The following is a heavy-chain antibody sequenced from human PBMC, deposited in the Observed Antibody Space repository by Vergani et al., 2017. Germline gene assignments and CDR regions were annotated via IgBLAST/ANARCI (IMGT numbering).Heavy chain of an antibody. J-gene: IGHJ4*02. CDR3: ARVGYCSSTSCPIFDY. CDR1: GYTFTSYY. Sequence: QVQLVQSGAEVKKPGASVKVSCKASGYTFTSYYMHWVRQAPGQGLEWMGIINPSGGSTSYVQKFQGRVTMTRDTSTGTVYMELSSLRSEDTAVYYCARVGYCSSTSCPIFDYWGQGTLVTVSS. V-gene: IGHV1-46*03. D-gene: IGHD2-2*01. CDR2: INPSGGST.